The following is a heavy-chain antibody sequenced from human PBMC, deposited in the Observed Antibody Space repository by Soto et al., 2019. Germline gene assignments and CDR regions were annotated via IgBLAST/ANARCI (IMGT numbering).Heavy chain of an antibody. Sequence: SETLSLTCAVSGGSISSGGYSWSWIRQPPGKGLEWIGYIYHSGSTYYNPSLKNRVTKSIDRSKNQFSLKLSSVTAADTAVYYCASSYFTVTTMDYWGQGTLVTVS. J-gene: IGHJ4*02. CDR3: ASSYFTVTTMDY. V-gene: IGHV4-30-2*01. CDR1: GGSISSGGYS. D-gene: IGHD4-17*01. CDR2: IYHSGST.